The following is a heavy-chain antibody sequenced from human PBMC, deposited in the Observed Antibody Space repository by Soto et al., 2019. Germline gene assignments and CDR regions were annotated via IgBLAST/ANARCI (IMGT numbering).Heavy chain of an antibody. CDR2: ISGSDGST. J-gene: IGHJ4*02. CDR3: AKDSRVTMVRGVIIPPGY. Sequence: PGGSLRLSCVASGFTFSNYAMSWVRKAPGKGMEWVSAISGSDGSTYYADSVKGRFTISRDNSNNTLYLQMNSLRAEDTAVYYCAKDSRVTMVRGVIIPPGYWGQGTQVTVSS. V-gene: IGHV3-23*01. CDR1: GFTFSNYA. D-gene: IGHD3-10*01.